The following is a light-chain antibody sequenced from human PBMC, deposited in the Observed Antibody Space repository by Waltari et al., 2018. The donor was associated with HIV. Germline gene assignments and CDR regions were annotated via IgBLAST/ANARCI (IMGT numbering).Light chain of an antibody. V-gene: IGLV3-10*01. J-gene: IGLJ2*01. Sequence: PPSVAVSPGQTARITCTGDALPKKYASWYQQKSGQAPVLVIYEDSKRPSGFPERFSGSSSGTTATLTISGAQVEDEADYYCYSTDNSGHHRVFGTGTKLTVL. CDR2: EDS. CDR3: YSTDNSGHHRV. CDR1: ALPKKY.